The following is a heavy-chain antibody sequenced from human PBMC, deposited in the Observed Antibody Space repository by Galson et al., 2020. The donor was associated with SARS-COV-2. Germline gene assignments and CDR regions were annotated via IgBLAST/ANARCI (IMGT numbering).Heavy chain of an antibody. Sequence: SETLSLTCTVSGGSISSSSYYWCWIRQPPGLGLVWFRSIYYSWSTYSNPSLKSRDTISVDTSKNQFSLKLSSVTDADTAVYYCARENGWYRESDSKPIPYYFDYWGQGTLVTVSS. J-gene: IGHJ4*02. V-gene: IGHV4-39*07. CDR1: GGSISSSSYY. CDR3: ARENGWYRESDSKPIPYYFDY. CDR2: IYYSWST. D-gene: IGHD1-26*01.